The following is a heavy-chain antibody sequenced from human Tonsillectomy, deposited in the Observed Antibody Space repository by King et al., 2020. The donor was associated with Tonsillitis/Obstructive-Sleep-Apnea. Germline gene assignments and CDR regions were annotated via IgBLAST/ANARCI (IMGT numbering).Heavy chain of an antibody. D-gene: IGHD5-24*01. CDR3: ARKTGYNLGAFDI. V-gene: IGHV3-33*01. CDR1: GFTFSYYA. Sequence: VQLVESGGGVVQPGRSLRLSCAASGFTFSYYAMHWVRQAPGTGLEWVAFIWYDGTNKYYADSVKGRFTISRDNSKNTLYLQMNSLRADETAVYYCARKTGYNLGAFDIWGQGTMVTVSS. CDR2: IWYDGTNK. J-gene: IGHJ3*02.